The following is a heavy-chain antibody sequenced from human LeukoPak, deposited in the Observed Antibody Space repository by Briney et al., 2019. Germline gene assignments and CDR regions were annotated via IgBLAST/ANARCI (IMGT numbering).Heavy chain of an antibody. CDR1: GFTFSSSA. CDR2: ISGSGGGT. D-gene: IGHD1-26*01. V-gene: IGHV3-23*01. CDR3: AKDNGERGSYLDY. J-gene: IGHJ4*02. Sequence: GGSLRVSCAASGFTFSSSAMSWVRQAPGKGPEWVSGISGSGGGTYYADSVKGRFTISRDNSKNTLYLQMNSLRAEDTAVYYCAKDNGERGSYLDYWGQGTLVTVSS.